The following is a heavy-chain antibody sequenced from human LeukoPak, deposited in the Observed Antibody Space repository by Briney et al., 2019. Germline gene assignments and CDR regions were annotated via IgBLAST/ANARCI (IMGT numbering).Heavy chain of an antibody. Sequence: GGSLRLSCAASGFSFSSYEMNWVRQAPGRGLEWVSYISSSSGSTIYYADSVKGRFTISRDNAKNSLYLQMNSLRAEDTAVYYCAREEGGYFDYWGQGTLVTVSS. CDR2: ISSSSGSTI. V-gene: IGHV3-48*03. J-gene: IGHJ4*02. D-gene: IGHD3-16*01. CDR1: GFSFSSYE. CDR3: AREEGGYFDY.